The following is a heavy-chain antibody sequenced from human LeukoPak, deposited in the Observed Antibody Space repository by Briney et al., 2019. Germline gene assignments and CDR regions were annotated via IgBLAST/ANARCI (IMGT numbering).Heavy chain of an antibody. Sequence: GGSLRLSCAASGFTFSSYEMNWVRQPPGKGLEWVSYISSSGSTIYYADSVKGRFTIPRDNAKNSLYLQMNSLRAEDTAVYYCASPGYSGGWLYFDYWGQGTLVTVSS. J-gene: IGHJ4*02. V-gene: IGHV3-48*03. D-gene: IGHD6-19*01. CDR3: ASPGYSGGWLYFDY. CDR2: ISSSGSTI. CDR1: GFTFSSYE.